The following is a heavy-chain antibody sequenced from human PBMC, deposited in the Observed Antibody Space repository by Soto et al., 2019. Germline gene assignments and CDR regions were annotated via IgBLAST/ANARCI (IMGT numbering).Heavy chain of an antibody. CDR1: GFTFRLYE. CDR3: ARYGTRGDW. J-gene: IGHJ5*01. Sequence: GGSLRLSCQASGFTFRLYEMHWVRKAPGKGLEWVSYISSSGLTTYYADFAEGRFTISRDNAKDSLYLHLNSLRVGDTAVYYCARYGTRGDWWGLGTQVTVSS. CDR2: ISSSGLTT. D-gene: IGHD3-10*01. V-gene: IGHV3-48*03.